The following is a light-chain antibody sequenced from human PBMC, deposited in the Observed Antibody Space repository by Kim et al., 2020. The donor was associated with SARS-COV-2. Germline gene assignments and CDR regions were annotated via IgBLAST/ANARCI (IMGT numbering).Light chain of an antibody. J-gene: IGLJ2*01. CDR1: SLRTYY. CDR2: GKN. V-gene: IGLV3-19*01. Sequence: SSELTQDPAVSVALGQTVRITCQGDSLRTYYASWYQQKPGQAPVLVIYGKNNRPSGIPDRFSGSSSRNTASLTITGAQAEDEAVYYCNSRDTSGNHLVFGGGTQLTVL. CDR3: NSRDTSGNHLV.